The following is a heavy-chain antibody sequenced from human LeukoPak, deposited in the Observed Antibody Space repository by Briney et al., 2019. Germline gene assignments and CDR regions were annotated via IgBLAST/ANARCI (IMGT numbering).Heavy chain of an antibody. J-gene: IGHJ6*02. CDR2: IGKSGDT. D-gene: IGHD1-26*01. V-gene: IGHV3-13*01. CDR1: GFTFSAYD. CDR3: ARDPSDHGLDV. Sequence: GGSLRLSCTASGFTFSAYDMHWIRQVPGEGLEWVSAIGKSGDTHYPGSVKGRFTVSRENGRNSLYLQMNSLRAGDTAVYYCARDPSDHGLDVWAKGPRSSSP.